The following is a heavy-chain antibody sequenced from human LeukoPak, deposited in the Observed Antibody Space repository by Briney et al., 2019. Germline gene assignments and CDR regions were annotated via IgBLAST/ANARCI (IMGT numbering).Heavy chain of an antibody. CDR1: GGSISGSTYY. V-gene: IGHV4-39*01. Sequence: PSETLSLTCTVSGGSISGSTYYWGWIRQPPGKGLEWLGSIFYSGSTYYNPSLKSRVTISVDTSKNQFSLKLSSVTAADTAVFYCARQRSGWFDWFDPWGQGTLVTVSS. CDR3: ARQRSGWFDWFDP. CDR2: IFYSGST. D-gene: IGHD6-19*01. J-gene: IGHJ5*02.